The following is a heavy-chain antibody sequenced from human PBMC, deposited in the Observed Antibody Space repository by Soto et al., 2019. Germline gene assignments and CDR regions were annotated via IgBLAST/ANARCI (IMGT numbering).Heavy chain of an antibody. CDR3: TGLDIAARRYTYCGLDV. V-gene: IGHV5-51*01. J-gene: IGHJ6*02. D-gene: IGHD6-13*01. CDR2: IYPGGSDS. Sequence: GESLKISCKGSGYSFTSYWIGWVRQMPGKGLEWVGIIYPGGSDSRYSPSFKGPVTISADKSISTAYLQWSSLKASDTAMYYCTGLDIAARRYTYCGLDVWGQGXTATVYS. CDR1: GYSFTSYW.